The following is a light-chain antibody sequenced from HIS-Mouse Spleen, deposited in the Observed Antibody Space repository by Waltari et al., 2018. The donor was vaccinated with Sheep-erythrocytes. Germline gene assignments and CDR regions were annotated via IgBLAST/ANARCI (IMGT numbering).Light chain of an antibody. CDR1: NLGDKY. J-gene: IGLJ3*02. CDR3: QAWDSSTAWV. CDR2: QDS. Sequence: SYELTQPPSVSVSPGQTASITCSGDNLGDKYACWYQQKPGQSLVLVIYQDSKRPSGIPERFSGSNSGNTATLTISGTQAMDEADYYCQAWDSSTAWVFGGGTKLTVL. V-gene: IGLV3-1*01.